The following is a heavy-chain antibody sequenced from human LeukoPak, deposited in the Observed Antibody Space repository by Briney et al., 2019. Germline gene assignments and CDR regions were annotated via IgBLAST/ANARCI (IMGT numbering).Heavy chain of an antibody. J-gene: IGHJ4*02. CDR3: AREYGYYGDYDTIDY. V-gene: IGHV3-21*01. CDR1: GFTFSSYS. Sequence: GGSLRLSCAASGFTFSSYSMNWVRQAPGKGLEWVSSISSSSSYIYYADSVKGRFTISRDNAKNSLYLQMNSLRAEDTAVYYCAREYGYYGDYDTIDYWGQGTLVTVSS. CDR2: ISSSSSYI. D-gene: IGHD4-17*01.